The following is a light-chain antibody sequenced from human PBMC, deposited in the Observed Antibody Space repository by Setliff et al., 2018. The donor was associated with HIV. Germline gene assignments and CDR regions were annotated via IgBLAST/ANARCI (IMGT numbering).Light chain of an antibody. V-gene: IGLV2-14*03. J-gene: IGLJ1*01. CDR1: SSDIGGYNY. CDR2: DAT. Sequence: QSVLTQPASVIGSPGQSITISCNGTSSDIGGYNYVSWYQQHPDTVPKLIIYDATNRPSGISDRFSGSKSADAASLTISGLRTEDEADYYCTSYTVNNTPVFGTGTRSPS. CDR3: TSYTVNNTPV.